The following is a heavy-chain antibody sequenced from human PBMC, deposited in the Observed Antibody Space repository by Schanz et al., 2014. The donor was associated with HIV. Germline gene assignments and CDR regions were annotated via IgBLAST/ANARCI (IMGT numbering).Heavy chain of an antibody. J-gene: IGHJ3*02. D-gene: IGHD1-26*01. CDR3: ATDMGSGSYETFDI. Sequence: EVQLVESGGGLVQPGRSLRLSCAASGFSFDDYAMHWVRQAPGKGLEWVSGISWNSGSIGYADSVKGRFTISRDNAKNSLYLQMNSLRADDTALYYCATDMGSGSYETFDIWGQGTMVTVSS. CDR2: ISWNSGSI. V-gene: IGHV3-9*01. CDR1: GFSFDDYA.